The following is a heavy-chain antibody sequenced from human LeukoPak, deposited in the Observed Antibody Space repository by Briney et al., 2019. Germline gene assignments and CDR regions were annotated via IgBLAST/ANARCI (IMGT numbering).Heavy chain of an antibody. CDR3: ATGIGVVVPAAIPHWYFDL. CDR2: FDPEDGET. CDR1: GYTLTELS. D-gene: IGHD2-2*01. V-gene: IGHV1-24*01. Sequence: ASVKVSCKVSGYTLTELSMHWVRQAPGKGLEWMGGFDPEDGETIYAQKFQGRVTMTEDTSTDTAYMELSSLRSEDTAAYYCATGIGVVVPAAIPHWYFDLWGRGTLVTVSS. J-gene: IGHJ2*01.